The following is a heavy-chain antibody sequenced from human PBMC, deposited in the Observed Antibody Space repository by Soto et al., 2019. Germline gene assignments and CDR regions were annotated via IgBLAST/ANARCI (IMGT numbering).Heavy chain of an antibody. CDR2: IIPIIDTP. Sequence: QVQLVQSGAEVKKPGSSVKVFCKASGGTFSNFAISWVRQAPGQGLEWMGGIIPIIDTPNYAQNFQGRVTITADKSTTTTYMELSGLTSEDTAVYYCARWLGPQYGIDVWGQGTRVTVSS. CDR3: ARWLGPQYGIDV. J-gene: IGHJ6*02. CDR1: GGTFSNFA. V-gene: IGHV1-69*06. D-gene: IGHD6-19*01.